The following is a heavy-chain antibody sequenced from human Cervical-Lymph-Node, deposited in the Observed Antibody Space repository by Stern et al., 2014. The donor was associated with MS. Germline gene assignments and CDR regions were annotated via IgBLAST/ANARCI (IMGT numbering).Heavy chain of an antibody. D-gene: IGHD3-16*01. CDR1: GFTVGSNY. CDR2: IYSDGNT. V-gene: IGHV3-53*01. J-gene: IGHJ4*02. Sequence: EVQLVESGGGLIQPGGSLRLSCAASGFTVGSNYMSWVRQAPGKGLEWVSVIYSDGNTYYADSVKGRFTISRDNSKNTLYLQMSRLRVEDTAMYYCARGWGNFDYWGQGTLVTVSS. CDR3: ARGWGNFDY.